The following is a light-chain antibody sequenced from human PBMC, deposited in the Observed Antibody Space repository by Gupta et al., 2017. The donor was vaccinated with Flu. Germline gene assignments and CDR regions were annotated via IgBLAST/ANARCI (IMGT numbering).Light chain of an antibody. CDR3: SSYTSNSSPYV. V-gene: IGLV2-14*01. Sequence: QSALTQPASVSGSPGQSITISCTGTSSDVGGYDYVSWYQQHPGKAPKLMISEVSNRPSGVSNRFSGSKSGNTASLTISGLQTEDEADYYCSSYTSNSSPYVFGTGTKVIVL. CDR2: EVS. CDR1: SSDVGGYDY. J-gene: IGLJ1*01.